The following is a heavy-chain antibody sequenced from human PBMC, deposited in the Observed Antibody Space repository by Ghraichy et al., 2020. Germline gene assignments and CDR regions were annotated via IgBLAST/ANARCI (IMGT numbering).Heavy chain of an antibody. D-gene: IGHD6-13*01. Sequence: SETLSLTCAVYGGSFSGYYWNWIRQPPGKGLEWIGEINHSGSTNYNPSLKSRVTISVETSTNQFSLKLSSVTAADTAVYYCARGPSSSTWYELRELAAGIDYWGQGTLVTVSS. CDR2: INHSGST. CDR1: GGSFSGYY. CDR3: ARGPSSSTWYELRELAAGIDY. J-gene: IGHJ4*02. V-gene: IGHV4-34*01.